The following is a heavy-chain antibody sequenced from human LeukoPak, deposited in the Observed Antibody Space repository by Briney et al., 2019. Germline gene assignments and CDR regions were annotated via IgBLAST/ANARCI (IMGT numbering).Heavy chain of an antibody. V-gene: IGHV4-4*09. CDR2: IYASGST. CDR3: ARLKPNFLGTFDS. D-gene: IGHD7-27*01. CDR1: GVSIIDHA. J-gene: IGHJ4*02. Sequence: NSSETLSLTCAVSGVSIIDHAWSWIRQPPGRGLEWIGNIYASGSTYFNPSLRSRVAVSMDTSKNQFSLNLTSVTAADTAMFYCARLKPNFLGTFDSWGQGALVTVSS.